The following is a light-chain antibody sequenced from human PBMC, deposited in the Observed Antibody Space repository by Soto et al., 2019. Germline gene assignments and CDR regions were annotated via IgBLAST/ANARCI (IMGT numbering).Light chain of an antibody. CDR2: GAS. Sequence: EIVLTQSPGTLSLSPGERATLSCRASQSVNSNYVTGYQQKPGQAPRLLIYGASSRATGIPDRFSGSGSGTDFTLTISRLEPEDFAVYYCQQYGSSFRYTFGQGTKLEIK. CDR3: QQYGSSFRYT. CDR1: QSVNSNY. J-gene: IGKJ2*01. V-gene: IGKV3-20*01.